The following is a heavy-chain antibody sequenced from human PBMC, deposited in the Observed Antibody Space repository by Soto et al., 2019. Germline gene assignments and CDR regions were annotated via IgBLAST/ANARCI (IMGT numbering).Heavy chain of an antibody. D-gene: IGHD6-13*01. CDR3: ARVPGIPGYSSSLSKFDY. Sequence: ASVKVSCKASGYTFTSYGISWVRQAPGQGLEWMGWISAYNGNTNYAQKLQGRVTMTTDTSTSTAYMELRSLRSDDTAVYYCARVPGIPGYSSSLSKFDYWGQGTLVTVSS. CDR2: ISAYNGNT. CDR1: GYTFTSYG. J-gene: IGHJ4*02. V-gene: IGHV1-18*01.